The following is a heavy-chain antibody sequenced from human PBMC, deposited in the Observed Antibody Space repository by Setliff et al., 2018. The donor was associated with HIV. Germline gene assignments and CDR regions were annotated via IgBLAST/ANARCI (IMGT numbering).Heavy chain of an antibody. CDR1: GFTFSSYS. CDR3: ARDWVDTAMADDY. CDR2: ISSSSSTI. V-gene: IGHV3-48*01. D-gene: IGHD5-18*01. Sequence: GESLKISCAASGFTFSSYSMNWVRQAPGKGLEWVSYISSSSSTIDYADSVKGRFTISRDNAKNSLYLQMNSLRAEETAVYYCARDWVDTAMADDYWGQGTLVTFSS. J-gene: IGHJ4*02.